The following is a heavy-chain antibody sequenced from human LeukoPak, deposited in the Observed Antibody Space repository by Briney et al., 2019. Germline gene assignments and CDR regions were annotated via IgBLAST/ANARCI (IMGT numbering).Heavy chain of an antibody. V-gene: IGHV3-20*04. CDR1: GFTFDDYG. J-gene: IGHJ6*03. D-gene: IGHD2-8*01. CDR2: INWNGGST. Sequence: GGSLRLSCAASGFTFDDYGMSWVRQAPGKWREWGSGINWNGGSTGYAYSVKGRFTISRDNAKNSLYLQMNSLRAEDTAVYYCARGGYCTNGVCRPLYYYYMDVWGKGTTVTVSS. CDR3: ARGGYCTNGVCRPLYYYYMDV.